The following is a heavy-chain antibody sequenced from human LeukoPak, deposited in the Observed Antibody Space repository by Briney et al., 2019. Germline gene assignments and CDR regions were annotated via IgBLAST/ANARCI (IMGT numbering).Heavy chain of an antibody. V-gene: IGHV4-61*01. CDR1: GVSVSSGSYY. D-gene: IGHD3-22*01. Sequence: SETLSLTCTVSGVSVSSGSYYWSWIRQPPGKGLEWIGYIYYSGSTNYNPSLKSRVTISVDTSKNQFSLKLSSVTAADTAVYYCAREDYYYDSSGYFQHWGQGTLVTVSS. CDR2: IYYSGST. CDR3: AREDYYYDSSGYFQH. J-gene: IGHJ1*01.